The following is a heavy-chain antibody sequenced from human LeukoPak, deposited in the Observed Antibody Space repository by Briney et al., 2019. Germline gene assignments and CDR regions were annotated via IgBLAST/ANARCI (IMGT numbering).Heavy chain of an antibody. D-gene: IGHD1/OR15-1a*01. CDR1: GFTFSNYA. CDR2: ISYSGGSL. J-gene: IGHJ6*02. CDR3: ANNKWPHDYYYYGMDV. Sequence: GGSLRLSCVASGFTFSNYAMSWVRQAPGKGLEWVSAISYSGGSLYYTDSVKGRFTISRDNSKNTLYLQMNSLRVEDTAVYYCANNKWPHDYYYYGMDVWGQGTTVTVSS. V-gene: IGHV3-23*01.